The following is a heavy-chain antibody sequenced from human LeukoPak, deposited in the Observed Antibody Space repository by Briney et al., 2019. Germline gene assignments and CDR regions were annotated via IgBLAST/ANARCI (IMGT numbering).Heavy chain of an antibody. Sequence: GGSLRLSCAASGYTFSNYAKTWVRQAPGKGLEWVSSITGSGQTAYYADSVKGRFTASRDNSKNTLFLQMSSLRAEDTAIYYCAKEVLVVIESYFDSWGQGTLVTVSS. CDR2: ITGSGQTA. V-gene: IGHV3-23*01. J-gene: IGHJ4*02. CDR3: AKEVLVVIESYFDS. D-gene: IGHD3-22*01. CDR1: GYTFSNYA.